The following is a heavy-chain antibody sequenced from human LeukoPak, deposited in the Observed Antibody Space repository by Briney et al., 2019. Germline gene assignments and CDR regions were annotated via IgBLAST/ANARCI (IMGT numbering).Heavy chain of an antibody. CDR2: IYSGGST. V-gene: IGHV3-53*01. CDR1: GFTVSSNY. J-gene: IGHJ6*02. D-gene: IGHD3-22*01. CDR3: ARDYYYDSSGYYPRDGTDV. Sequence: PGGSLRLSCAASGFTVSSNYMSWVRQAPGKGLEWVSVIYSGGSTYYADSVKGRFTISRDNSKNTLYLQMNSLRAEDTAVYYCARDYYYDSSGYYPRDGTDVWGQGTTVTVSS.